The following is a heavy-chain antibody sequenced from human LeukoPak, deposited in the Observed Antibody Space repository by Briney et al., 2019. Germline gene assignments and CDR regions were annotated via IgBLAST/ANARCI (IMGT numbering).Heavy chain of an antibody. CDR2: ISGSGGST. CDR1: GFTFSTYW. V-gene: IGHV3-23*01. Sequence: GGSLRLSCAASGFTFSTYWMTWVRQAPGKGLEWVSAISGSGGSTYYADSVKGRFTISRDNSKNTLYLQMNSLRAEDTAVYYCAKDRDYGDYAVVGAFDIWGQGTMVTVSS. D-gene: IGHD4-17*01. J-gene: IGHJ3*02. CDR3: AKDRDYGDYAVVGAFDI.